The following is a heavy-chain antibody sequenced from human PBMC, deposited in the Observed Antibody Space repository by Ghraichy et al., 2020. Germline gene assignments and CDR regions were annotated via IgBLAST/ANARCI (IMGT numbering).Heavy chain of an antibody. CDR1: GGSFSGYY. Sequence: SETLSLTCAVYGGSFSGYYWSWIRQSPGKGLEWIGEINHSGSTNYNPSLKSRVTISVDTSKNQFSLKLSSVTAADTAVYYCARGVTMGSSWYYFDYWGQGTLVTVSS. D-gene: IGHD6-13*01. CDR2: INHSGST. J-gene: IGHJ4*02. V-gene: IGHV4-34*01. CDR3: ARGVTMGSSWYYFDY.